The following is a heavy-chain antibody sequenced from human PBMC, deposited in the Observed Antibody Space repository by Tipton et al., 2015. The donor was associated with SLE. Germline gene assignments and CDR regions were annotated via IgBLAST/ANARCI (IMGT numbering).Heavy chain of an antibody. J-gene: IGHJ4*02. CDR2: IRADGSNK. Sequence: YLRLSCAASGFTYSGYAMHWVRQAPGKGLEWVAFIRADGSNKDYADSAKGRFTISRDNSKNTLYLQMNRLRVEDTAVYYCAGGTGAYFDHWGQGTLVTVSS. D-gene: IGHD3-16*01. CDR1: GFTYSGYA. V-gene: IGHV3-30*02. CDR3: AGGTGAYFDH.